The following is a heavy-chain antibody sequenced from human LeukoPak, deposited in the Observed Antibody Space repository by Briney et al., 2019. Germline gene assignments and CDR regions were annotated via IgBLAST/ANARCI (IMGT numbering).Heavy chain of an antibody. CDR3: ARGKQLWLYYFDY. J-gene: IGHJ4*02. CDR2: INHSGST. D-gene: IGHD5-18*01. CDR1: GGSFSGYY. V-gene: IGHV4-34*01. Sequence: SETLSLTCAVYGGSFSGYYWSWIRQPPGKGLEWIGEINHSGSTNYNPSLKSRVTISVDTSKNQFSLKLSSVTAADTAVYYCARGKQLWLYYFDYWGQGTLVTVSS.